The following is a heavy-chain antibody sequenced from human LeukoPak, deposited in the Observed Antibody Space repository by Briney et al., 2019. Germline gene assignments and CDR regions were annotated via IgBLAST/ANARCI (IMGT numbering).Heavy chain of an antibody. D-gene: IGHD3-22*01. J-gene: IGHJ4*02. CDR1: GGSFSGYY. CDR3: ARGPPSGYYLLPLDY. CDR2: INHSGST. V-gene: IGHV4-34*01. Sequence: PSETLSLTCAVYGGSFSGYYWSWIRQPPGKGLEWIGEINHSGSTSYNPSLKSRVTISVDTSKNQFSLKLSSVTAADTAVYYCARGPPSGYYLLPLDYWGQGTLVTVSS.